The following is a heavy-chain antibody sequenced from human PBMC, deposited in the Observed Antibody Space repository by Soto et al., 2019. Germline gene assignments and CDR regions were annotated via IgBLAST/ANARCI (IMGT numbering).Heavy chain of an antibody. CDR1: RFTFSSYG. D-gene: IGHD6-13*01. J-gene: IGHJ4*02. CDR3: ARGAAAGHYYFDY. Sequence: QVQLVESGGGVVQPGRSLRLSCAASRFTFSSYGMDWVRQAPGKWLEWVAVIWYDGSNKYYADSVKGRFTISRDNSKNTLYLQMNSLRAEDTAVYYCARGAAAGHYYFDYWGQGTLVTVSS. V-gene: IGHV3-33*01. CDR2: IWYDGSNK.